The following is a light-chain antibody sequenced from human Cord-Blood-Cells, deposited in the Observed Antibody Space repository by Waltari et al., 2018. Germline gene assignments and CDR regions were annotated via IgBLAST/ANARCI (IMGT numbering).Light chain of an antibody. Sequence: DIQMTQSHSTLSASVGDRVTITCRASQSISSWLAWYQQKPGKAPKLLIYDASSLESGVPARFSGSGSGTEFTLPISSLQPDEFATYYCQQYNSHSWTFGHGTKGEIK. V-gene: IGKV1-5*01. CDR1: QSISSW. J-gene: IGKJ1*01. CDR2: DAS. CDR3: QQYNSHSWT.